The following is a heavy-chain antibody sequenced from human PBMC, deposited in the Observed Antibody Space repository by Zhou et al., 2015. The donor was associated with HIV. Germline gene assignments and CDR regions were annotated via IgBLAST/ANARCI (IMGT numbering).Heavy chain of an antibody. V-gene: IGHV3-11*04. D-gene: IGHD6-13*01. CDR2: ISTSGTTI. J-gene: IGHJ4*02. CDR3: ARALAAAVPDY. Sequence: QVQLVESGGGLVKPGGSLRLSCTASGFTFSDWYMSWIRQAPGKGLEWLSCISTSGTTIDYADSVKGRFSISRDNANNSLYLQMNSLRAEDTAVYYCARALAAAVPDYWGQGTLVTVSS. CDR1: GFTFSDWY.